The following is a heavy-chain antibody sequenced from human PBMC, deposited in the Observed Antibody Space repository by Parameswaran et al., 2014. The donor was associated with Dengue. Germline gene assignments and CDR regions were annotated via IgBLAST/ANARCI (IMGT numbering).Heavy chain of an antibody. V-gene: IGHV4-31*02. D-gene: IGHD3-3*01. CDR3: ARNYDFWDY. J-gene: IGHJ4*02. Sequence: RWIRQPPGKGLEWIGYIYYSGSTYYNPSLKSRVTISVDTSKNQFSLKLSSVTAADTAVYYCARNYDFWDYWGQGTLVTVSS. CDR2: IYYSGST.